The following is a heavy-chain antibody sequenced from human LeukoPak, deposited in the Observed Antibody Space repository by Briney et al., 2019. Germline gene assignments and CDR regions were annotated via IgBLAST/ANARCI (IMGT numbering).Heavy chain of an antibody. CDR3: ARDRHYYGSGSYYDY. V-gene: IGHV3-30*14. J-gene: IGHJ4*02. Sequence: GRSLRLSCAASGFTFSYYAMHWVRQAPGKGLEWVAVISHDGSNEYYADSVKGRFTISRDNSKNTLYLQMNSLRAEDTAVYYCARDRHYYGSGSYYDYWGQGTLVTVSS. D-gene: IGHD3-10*01. CDR2: ISHDGSNE. CDR1: GFTFSYYA.